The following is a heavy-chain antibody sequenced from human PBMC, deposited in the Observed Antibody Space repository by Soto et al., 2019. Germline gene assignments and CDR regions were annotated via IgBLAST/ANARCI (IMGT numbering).Heavy chain of an antibody. D-gene: IGHD6-13*01. CDR3: ARGDPPEVAEYYYYGMDV. CDR2: IYPGDSDT. Sequence: PGESLKISCKGSGYSFTSYWIGWVRQMPGKGLEWMGIIYPGDSDTRYSPSFQGQVTISADKSISTAYLQWSSLKASDTAMYYCARGDPPEVAEYYYYGMDVWGQGTTVTVSS. CDR1: GYSFTSYW. J-gene: IGHJ6*02. V-gene: IGHV5-51*01.